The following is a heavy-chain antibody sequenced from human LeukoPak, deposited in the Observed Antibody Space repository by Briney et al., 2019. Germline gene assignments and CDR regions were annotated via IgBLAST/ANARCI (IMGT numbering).Heavy chain of an antibody. Sequence: GGSLRLSCAASGFTFSSYAMHWVRQAPGKGLEWVAVISYDGSNKYYADSVKGRFTISRDNSKNTLYLQMNSLRAEDTAVYYCARARRPSSYLGFQLWGQGTLVTVSS. CDR1: GFTFSSYA. J-gene: IGHJ1*01. D-gene: IGHD2-2*01. V-gene: IGHV3-30*04. CDR3: ARARRPSSYLGFQL. CDR2: ISYDGSNK.